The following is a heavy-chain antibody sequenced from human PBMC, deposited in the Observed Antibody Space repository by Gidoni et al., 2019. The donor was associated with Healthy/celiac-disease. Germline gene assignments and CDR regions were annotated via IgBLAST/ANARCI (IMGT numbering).Heavy chain of an antibody. D-gene: IGHD3-10*01. V-gene: IGHV4-61*02. CDR2: IYSSGST. CDR3: ARAAMVRGVKPGSLFRSWGTHWYYFDY. CDR1: GGSISSGSYY. Sequence: QVQLQESGPGLVKPSQTLSLTCTVSGGSISSGSYYWSWIRQHDGKGLEWIGRIYSSGSTNYNPSLKSRVTISVDTSKNQFSLKLSSVTAADTAVYYCARAAMVRGVKPGSLFRSWGTHWYYFDYWGQGTLVTVSS. J-gene: IGHJ4*02.